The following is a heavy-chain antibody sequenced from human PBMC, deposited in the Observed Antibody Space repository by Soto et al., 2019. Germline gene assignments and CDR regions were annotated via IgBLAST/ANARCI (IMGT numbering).Heavy chain of an antibody. D-gene: IGHD5-18*01. CDR1: GGSISSGGYY. V-gene: IGHV4-31*03. J-gene: IGHJ6*02. Sequence: QVQLQESGPGLVKPSQTLSLTCTVSGGSISSGGYYWSWIRQHPGKCLEWIGYIYYSGSTYYNPSLNGRVTIAVDTSKNQFSLKLSSVTAADTAVYYCARDGYSYGFDYYYGMDVWGQGTTVTVSS. CDR2: IYYSGST. CDR3: ARDGYSYGFDYYYGMDV.